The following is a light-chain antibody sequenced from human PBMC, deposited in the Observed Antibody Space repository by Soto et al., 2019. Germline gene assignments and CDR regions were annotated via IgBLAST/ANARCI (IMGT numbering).Light chain of an antibody. CDR1: SSNIGSNY. V-gene: IGLV1-47*01. CDR2: RNN. Sequence: QSVLTQPPSASGTPGQRVTISCSGSSSNIGSNYVYWYQQLPGTAPKLLIYRNNQRPSGVPDRFSGSKSGTSASLAISGLRYEDETDYYSAAWDDSLSGQVFGGGTKLTVL. CDR3: AAWDDSLSGQV. J-gene: IGLJ2*01.